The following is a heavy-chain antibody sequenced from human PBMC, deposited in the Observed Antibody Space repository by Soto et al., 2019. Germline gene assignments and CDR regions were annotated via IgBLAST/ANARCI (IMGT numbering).Heavy chain of an antibody. CDR2: IYWDDDK. J-gene: IGHJ4*02. Sequence: ITLKESGPTLVKPTQTLTLTCTFSGFSLSTSGVGVGWIRHPPGKALEWLALIYWDDDKRYSPSLKSRLTITKDTSKNQVVLTMTNMDPVDTATYYCALTTLERPPDYWGQGTLVTVSS. V-gene: IGHV2-5*02. D-gene: IGHD1-1*01. CDR3: ALTTLERPPDY. CDR1: GFSLSTSGVG.